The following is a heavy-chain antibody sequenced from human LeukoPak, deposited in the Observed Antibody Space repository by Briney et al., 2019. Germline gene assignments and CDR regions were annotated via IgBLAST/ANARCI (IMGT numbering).Heavy chain of an antibody. CDR1: GGTFSSYA. CDR2: IIPIFGTA. J-gene: IGHJ4*02. CDR3: ASLYCSGGSCYSISSRFDY. D-gene: IGHD2-15*01. V-gene: IGHV1-69*06. Sequence: SVQVSCKASGGTFSSYAISWVRQAPGQGLEWMGRIIPIFGTANYARKFQGRVTITADKSTSTAYMTLSSLRSEDTAVYYCASLYCSGGSCYSISSRFDYWGQGTLVTVSS.